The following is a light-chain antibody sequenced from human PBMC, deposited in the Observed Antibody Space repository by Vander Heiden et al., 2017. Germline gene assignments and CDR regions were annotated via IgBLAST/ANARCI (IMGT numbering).Light chain of an antibody. Sequence: DIQMTQSPSTLSASVGDRVTITCRASQSISSWLAWYQRKPGKAPKLLIYKASSLESGVPSRFSGSGSGTEFTLTISSLQPDDFATYCCQQYNSYPWTFGQGTKVEI. J-gene: IGKJ1*01. CDR3: QQYNSYPWT. V-gene: IGKV1-5*03. CDR2: KAS. CDR1: QSISSW.